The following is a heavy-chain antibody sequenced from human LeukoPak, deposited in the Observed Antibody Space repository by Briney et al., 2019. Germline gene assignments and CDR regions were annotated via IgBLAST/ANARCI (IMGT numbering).Heavy chain of an antibody. CDR1: GGSFCGYY. Sequence: PSETLSLTCAVYGGSFCGYYWSWIRQPPGKGLEWIGEINHSGSTNYNPSLKSRVTISVDTSKNQFSLKLSSVTAADTAVYYCAGEYYYDSSGYDDYWGQGTLVTVSS. V-gene: IGHV4-34*01. CDR2: INHSGST. J-gene: IGHJ4*02. D-gene: IGHD3-22*01. CDR3: AGEYYYDSSGYDDY.